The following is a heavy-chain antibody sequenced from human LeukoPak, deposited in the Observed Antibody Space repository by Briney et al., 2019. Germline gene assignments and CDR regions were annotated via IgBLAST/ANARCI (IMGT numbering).Heavy chain of an antibody. Sequence: SETLSLTCAVYGGSFSGYYWSWIRQPPGKGLEWIGEINHGGSTNYNPSLKSRVTISVDTSKNQFSLKLSSVTAADTAVYYCARSAVISRTSKPYYFDYWGQGTLVTVSS. V-gene: IGHV4-34*01. D-gene: IGHD1-7*01. CDR1: GGSFSGYY. CDR2: INHGGST. CDR3: ARSAVISRTSKPYYFDY. J-gene: IGHJ4*02.